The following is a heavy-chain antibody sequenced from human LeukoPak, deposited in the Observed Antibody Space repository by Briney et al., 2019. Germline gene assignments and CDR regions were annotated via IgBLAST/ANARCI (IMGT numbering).Heavy chain of an antibody. V-gene: IGHV4-59*01. D-gene: IGHD4-17*01. J-gene: IGHJ3*02. CDR3: ARDRGAYGDNDAFDI. CDR1: GGSISSYY. CDR2: IYYSGST. Sequence: SETLSLTCTVSGGSISSYYWSWIRQPPGKGLEWIGYIYYSGSTNYNPSLKSRVTISADTSKNQFSLKLSSVTAADTAVYYCARDRGAYGDNDAFDIWGQGTMVTVSS.